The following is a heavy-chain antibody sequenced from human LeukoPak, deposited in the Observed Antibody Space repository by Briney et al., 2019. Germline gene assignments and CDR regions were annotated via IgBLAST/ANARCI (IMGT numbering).Heavy chain of an antibody. V-gene: IGHV1-69*02. CDR3: ARGGQLGEYYYGMDV. D-gene: IGHD3-10*01. CDR1: GGTFRSYT. Sequence: ASVKVSCKASGGTFRSYTISWVRQAPGQGLEWMGRIIPILGIANYAQKFQGRVMITADKSTSTAYMELSSLRSEDTAVYYCARGGQLGEYYYGMDVWGQGTTVTVSS. J-gene: IGHJ6*02. CDR2: IIPILGIA.